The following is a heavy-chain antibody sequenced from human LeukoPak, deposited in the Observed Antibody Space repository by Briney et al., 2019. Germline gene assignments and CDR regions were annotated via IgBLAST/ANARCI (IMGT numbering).Heavy chain of an antibody. D-gene: IGHD3-9*01. V-gene: IGHV1-2*02. CDR1: GYTFTDYY. Sequence: GASVKVSCKASGYTFTDYYVQWVRQAPGQGLECMGSVHPNTGVTNYAQKFQGRVTMTRDTSIRTAYMNLNSLSSDDTAVYFCASLTVSTGSGNYWGQGTLVTVSS. J-gene: IGHJ4*02. CDR2: VHPNTGVT. CDR3: ASLTVSTGSGNY.